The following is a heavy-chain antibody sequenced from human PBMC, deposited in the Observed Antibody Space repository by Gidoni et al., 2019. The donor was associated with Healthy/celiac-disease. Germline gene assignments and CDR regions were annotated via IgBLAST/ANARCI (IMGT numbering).Heavy chain of an antibody. Sequence: VQLQQRGAGLLKPSETLSLTCAVYGGSFSGYYWCWIRQPPGKGLEWIGEINHSGSTNYNPSLKSRVTISVDTSKNQFSLKLSSVTAADTAVYYCARGRRGSGNWGQGTLVTVSS. J-gene: IGHJ4*02. D-gene: IGHD3-10*01. CDR2: INHSGST. CDR3: ARGRRGSGN. V-gene: IGHV4-34*01. CDR1: GGSFSGYY.